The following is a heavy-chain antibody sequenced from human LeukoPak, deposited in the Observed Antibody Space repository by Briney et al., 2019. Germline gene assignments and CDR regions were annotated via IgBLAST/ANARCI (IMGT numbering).Heavy chain of an antibody. V-gene: IGHV4-34*01. CDR3: ARGGLSYYFGSSSFDY. CDR2: INHSGSI. J-gene: IGHJ4*02. CDR1: GGSFSDYY. Sequence: SETLSLTCAVYGGSFSDYYWSWIRQPPGKGLEWIGEINHSGSINYNPSLKSRVTLSGDTSRSQFSLKLSSVTAADTAVYYCARGGLSYYFGSSSFDYWGQGTLVTVSS. D-gene: IGHD3-10*01.